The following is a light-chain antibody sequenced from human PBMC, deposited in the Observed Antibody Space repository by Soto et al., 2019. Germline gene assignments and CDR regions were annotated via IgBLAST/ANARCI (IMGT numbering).Light chain of an antibody. CDR3: QQSYSTY. CDR1: QSINSY. J-gene: IGKJ3*01. Sequence: DIQMTQSPSSLSASVGDRVTITCRASQSINSYLNWYQQKPGKAPKLLIYAASSLQSGVPSRFSGSGSGTDFTLTISSLQPEDFATYYCQQSYSTYLGTVTKVDIK. V-gene: IGKV1-39*01. CDR2: AAS.